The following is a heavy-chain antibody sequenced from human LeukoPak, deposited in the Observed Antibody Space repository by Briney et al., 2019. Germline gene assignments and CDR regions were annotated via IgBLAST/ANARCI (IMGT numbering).Heavy chain of an antibody. D-gene: IGHD2-21*02. CDR3: ARHFLSPDYYYP. J-gene: IGHJ5*02. Sequence: SETLSLTCGVSGDSISSRLYYWPWIRQPPGKGLNWIASIYYSGSTYYNPFLKSRVTISIDTAKNQFSLRLNSVAAADTAVYYCARHFLSPDYYYPWGQGTQVTVSS. CDR2: IYYSGST. CDR1: GDSISSRLYY. V-gene: IGHV4-39*01.